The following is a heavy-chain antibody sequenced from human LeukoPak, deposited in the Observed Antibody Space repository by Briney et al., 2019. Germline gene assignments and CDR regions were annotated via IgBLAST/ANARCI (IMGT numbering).Heavy chain of an antibody. V-gene: IGHV3-11*01. J-gene: IGHJ4*02. CDR2: ISRNGGAA. CDR1: GFTFNQHS. Sequence: PGGSLRLSCAASGFTFNQHSMSWIRQAPGKGVEWLSYISRNGGAAHYADSVEGRFTISRDNAKNSLNLQMNGLTTDDTAVYFCARASSLIGGFDSWGRGTLVTVSS. CDR3: ARASSLIGGFDS. D-gene: IGHD2-8*01.